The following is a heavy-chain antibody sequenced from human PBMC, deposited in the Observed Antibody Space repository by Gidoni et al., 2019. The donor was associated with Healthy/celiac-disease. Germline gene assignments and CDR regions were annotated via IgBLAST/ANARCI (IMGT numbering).Heavy chain of an antibody. J-gene: IGHJ4*02. CDR3: ARSSIAAAGTDY. CDR1: GGSISSYY. Sequence: QVQLQASGPGLVKPSETLSLTCPVSGGSISSYYWSWIRQPPGKGLEWIGYIYYSGSTNYNPSLKSRVTISVDTSKNQCSLKLSSVTAADTAVYYCARSSIAAAGTDYWGQGTLVTVSS. D-gene: IGHD6-13*01. CDR2: IYYSGST. V-gene: IGHV4-59*01.